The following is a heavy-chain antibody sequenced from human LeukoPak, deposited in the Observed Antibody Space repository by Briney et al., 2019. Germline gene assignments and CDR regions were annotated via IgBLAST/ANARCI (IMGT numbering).Heavy chain of an antibody. CDR1: GGSISSYY. V-gene: IGHV4-59*01. CDR2: IYYSGST. D-gene: IGHD6-19*01. CDR3: ARSDSSGWLVDY. J-gene: IGHJ4*02. Sequence: PSETLSLTCTVSGGSISSYYWSWIRQPPGKGLEWIGYIYYSGSTNYNPSLKSRVTISVDTSKNQFSLKLGSVTAADTAVYYCARSDSSGWLVDYWGQGTLVTVSS.